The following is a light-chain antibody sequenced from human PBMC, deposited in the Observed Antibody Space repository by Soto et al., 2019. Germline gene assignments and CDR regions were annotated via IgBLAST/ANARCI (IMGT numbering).Light chain of an antibody. V-gene: IGKV1-5*01. CDR2: EAS. CDR1: QGISSG. J-gene: IGKJ1*01. Sequence: DIQLTHSPPTLFASLGDRVTITCRASQGISSGLAWYQQKPGKAPKLLIYEASSLESGVPSRFSGSGSGTEFTLTISSLQPDDFAMYYCLHHGSSLWTFGQGTKVDIK. CDR3: LHHGSSLWT.